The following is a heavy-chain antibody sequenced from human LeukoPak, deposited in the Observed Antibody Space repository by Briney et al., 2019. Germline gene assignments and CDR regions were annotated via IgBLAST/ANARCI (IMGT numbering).Heavy chain of an antibody. CDR3: ARDPNTYGSGSDGGY. CDR2: ISSSSTYI. V-gene: IGHV3-21*01. D-gene: IGHD3-10*01. J-gene: IGHJ4*02. Sequence: GGSLRLSCAASRFTFSSYAMNWVRQAPGKGLEWVSSISSSSTYIYCADSVKGRFTISRDNAKNSLYLQMNSLRAEDTAVYYCARDPNTYGSGSDGGYWGQGTLVTVSS. CDR1: RFTFSSYA.